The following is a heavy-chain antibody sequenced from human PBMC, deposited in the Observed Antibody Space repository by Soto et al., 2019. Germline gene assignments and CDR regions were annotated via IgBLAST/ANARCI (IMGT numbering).Heavy chain of an antibody. V-gene: IGHV1-18*01. Sequence: GVGRRRKKQGQGLEWMGWISAYNGNTNYARQFYGRLTVTTDTSTSTAYMELRSLRSDDTAVYYCARGGYCTSSSCNEDCYRGMAVLVQGTTVPVSS. J-gene: IGHJ6*02. CDR3: ARGGYCTSSSCNEDCYRGMAV. D-gene: IGHD2-2*01. CDR2: ISAYNGNT. CDR1: G.